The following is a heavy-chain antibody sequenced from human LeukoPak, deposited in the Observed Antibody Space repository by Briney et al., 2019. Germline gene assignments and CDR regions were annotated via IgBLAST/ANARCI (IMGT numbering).Heavy chain of an antibody. CDR3: ARAGYYDSSGYYYTNCGLGY. CDR1: RFTFSSYG. V-gene: IGHV3-33*08. Sequence: GGSLRLSCAASRFTFSSYGMHWVRQAPGKGLEWVAVIWYDGSNKYYADSVKGRFTISRDNSKNTLYLQMNSLRAEDTAVYYCARAGYYDSSGYYYTNCGLGYWGQGTLVTVSS. CDR2: IWYDGSNK. J-gene: IGHJ4*02. D-gene: IGHD3-22*01.